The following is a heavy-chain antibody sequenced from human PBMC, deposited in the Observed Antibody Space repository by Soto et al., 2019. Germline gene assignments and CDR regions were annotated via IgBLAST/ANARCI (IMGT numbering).Heavy chain of an antibody. J-gene: IGHJ4*02. CDR2: IYPGDSDT. CDR3: ARRRNWTTIDY. Sequence: GESLKISCKASGYIFTNFWIGWVRQMPGKGLEWMGIIYPGDSDTTYSPSFQGHVTISADKSFNTAFPQWNSLKASDSGMYYCARRRNWTTIDYWGQGTLVTVSS. CDR1: GYIFTNFW. V-gene: IGHV5-51*01. D-gene: IGHD1-1*01.